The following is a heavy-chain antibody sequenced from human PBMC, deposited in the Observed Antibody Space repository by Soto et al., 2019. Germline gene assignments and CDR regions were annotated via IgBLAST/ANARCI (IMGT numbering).Heavy chain of an antibody. D-gene: IGHD5-12*01. V-gene: IGHV3-30*18. CDR1: GFTFSSYG. Sequence: QVQLVESGGGVVQPGRSLRLSCAASGFTFSSYGMHWVRRAPGKGLEWVAVISYDGSNKYYADSVKGRFTISRDNSKNTLYLQINSLRAEDTAVYYCAKDKPPRAGDSSTYGMEVWGQGTTVTVCS. CDR3: AKDKPPRAGDSSTYGMEV. CDR2: ISYDGSNK. J-gene: IGHJ6*02.